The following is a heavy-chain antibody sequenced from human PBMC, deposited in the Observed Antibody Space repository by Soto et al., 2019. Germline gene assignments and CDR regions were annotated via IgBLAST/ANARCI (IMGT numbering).Heavy chain of an antibody. J-gene: IGHJ4*02. Sequence: EVPLLESGGGLVQPGGSLRLSCAASGFTFSSYAMRWVRQAPGKGLEWVSAISGSGDSTYYADSVKGRFTISRDNSKNTLYLQMNSLRAEDTAVYYCAGRGSGSYYDYWGQGTLVTVSS. CDR2: ISGSGDST. CDR1: GFTFSSYA. D-gene: IGHD1-26*01. CDR3: AGRGSGSYYDY. V-gene: IGHV3-23*01.